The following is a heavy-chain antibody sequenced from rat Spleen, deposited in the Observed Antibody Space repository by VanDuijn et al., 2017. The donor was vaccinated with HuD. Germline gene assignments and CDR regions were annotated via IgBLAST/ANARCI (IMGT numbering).Heavy chain of an antibody. V-gene: IGHV5-29*01. J-gene: IGHJ3*01. CDR3: TTRPYYSSLNWFPY. D-gene: IGHD1-2*01. Sequence: EVQLVESGGGLVQPGRSLKLSCAASGFTFSDYYMAWVRQAPTKGLEWVATISSDGRRNYYRDSVKGRFTISRDNAKSTLYLQMDSLRSEDTATYYCTTRPYYSSLNWFPYWGQGTLVTVSS. CDR2: ISSDGRRN. CDR1: GFTFSDYY.